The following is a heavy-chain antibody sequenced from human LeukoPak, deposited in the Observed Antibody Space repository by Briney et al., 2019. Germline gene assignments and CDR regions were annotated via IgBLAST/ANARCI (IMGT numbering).Heavy chain of an antibody. V-gene: IGHV1-2*02. CDR2: INPNSGGT. Sequence: ASVKVSCKASGYTFTDYYMHWVRQAPGQGLEWMGWINPNSGGTNYAQKFQGRVTMTRDTSISTAYMELSRLRSDDTAMYYCGRTHERQLWSSGVDYWGQGTLVTVSS. CDR3: GRTHERQLWSSGVDY. D-gene: IGHD5-18*01. CDR1: GYTFTDYY. J-gene: IGHJ4*02.